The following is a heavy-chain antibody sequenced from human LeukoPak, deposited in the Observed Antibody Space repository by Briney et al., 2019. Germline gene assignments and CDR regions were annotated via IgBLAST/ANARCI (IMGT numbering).Heavy chain of an antibody. CDR1: GGSFTGTLSRYY. CDR2: INHTGHT. V-gene: IGHV4-34*01. Sequence: SETLSLTCAVYGGSFTGTLSRYYWSWIRQPPGKELEWIGEINHTGHTNYNPSLQSRVTISVDTSKNQFYLKLSSVTAADTAVYYCARGPYSSDAGYWGQGTLVTVSS. J-gene: IGHJ4*02. CDR3: ARGPYSSDAGY. D-gene: IGHD6-25*01.